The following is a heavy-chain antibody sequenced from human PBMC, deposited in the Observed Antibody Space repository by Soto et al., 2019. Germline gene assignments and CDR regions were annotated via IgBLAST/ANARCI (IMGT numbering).Heavy chain of an antibody. Sequence: QVQLVQSGAEVKKPGSSVKVSCKASGGTFSSYAISWVRQAPGQGLEWMGGIIPIFGTANYAQKFQGRVTITADESTSTAYMEMSSLRSEDPAVYYCAAQYSRDGYQKTARWYGMDVWGQGTTVTVSS. CDR2: IIPIFGTA. V-gene: IGHV1-69*01. CDR3: AAQYSRDGYQKTARWYGMDV. CDR1: GGTFSSYA. J-gene: IGHJ6*02. D-gene: IGHD4-4*01.